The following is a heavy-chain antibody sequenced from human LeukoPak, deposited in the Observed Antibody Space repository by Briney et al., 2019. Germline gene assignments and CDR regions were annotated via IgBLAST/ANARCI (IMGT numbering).Heavy chain of an antibody. Sequence: GGSLRLSCAASGFTFTSYWMSWMRQAPGKGLQWVANIKHDGSEQYYVDSVKGRFTISRDNAKNSLYLQMNSLRAEDTAVYYCARDPDYGDYEPYYYYYGMDVWGQGTTVTVSS. J-gene: IGHJ6*02. V-gene: IGHV3-7*01. D-gene: IGHD4-17*01. CDR2: IKHDGSEQ. CDR3: ARDPDYGDYEPYYYYYGMDV. CDR1: GFTFTSYW.